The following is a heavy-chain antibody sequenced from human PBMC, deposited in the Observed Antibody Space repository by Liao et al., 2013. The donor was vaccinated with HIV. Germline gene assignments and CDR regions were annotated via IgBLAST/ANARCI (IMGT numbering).Heavy chain of an antibody. J-gene: IGHJ4*02. D-gene: IGHD3-3*01. CDR2: IYASGST. Sequence: QVQLQESGPGLVRPSQTLSLTCTVSGDSMSSGHFYWSWIRQPAGKGLEWIGRIYASGSTNYNPSLKSRVTISVDTSKNQFSLKLSSVTAADTAVYYCARDGGGYEFWGGFDYWGQGTLITVSS. V-gene: IGHV4-61*02. CDR3: ARDGGGYEFWGGFDY. CDR1: GDSMSSGHFY.